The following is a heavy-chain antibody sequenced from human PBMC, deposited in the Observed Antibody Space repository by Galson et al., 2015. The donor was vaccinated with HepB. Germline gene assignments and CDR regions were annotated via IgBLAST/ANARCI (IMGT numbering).Heavy chain of an antibody. CDR3: ASFMEADCQLLFQGGYYYYGMDV. Sequence: SLRLSCAASGFTFSSYSMNWVRQAPGKGLEWVSSISSSSSYIYYADSVKGRFTISSDNAKNSLYLQMNSLRAEDTAVYYCASFMEADCQLLFQGGYYYYGMDVWGQGTTVTVSS. CDR2: ISSSSSYI. D-gene: IGHD2-2*01. V-gene: IGHV3-21*01. J-gene: IGHJ6*02. CDR1: GFTFSSYS.